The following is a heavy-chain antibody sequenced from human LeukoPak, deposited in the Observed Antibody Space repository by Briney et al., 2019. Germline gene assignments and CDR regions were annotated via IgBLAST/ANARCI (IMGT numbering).Heavy chain of an antibody. Sequence: SETLSLTCAVYGGSFSFYYWSWIRQPPEKGLEWIGQIDHSGSTNFNPSLKSRGTMSVETTKKRFSLNLNSVTAADPPVYYCARELLVSPVAAFDVGGEGTMVAVSS. V-gene: IGHV4-34*01. CDR2: IDHSGST. D-gene: IGHD2-8*02. CDR1: GGSFSFYY. J-gene: IGHJ3*01. CDR3: ARELLVSPVAAFDV.